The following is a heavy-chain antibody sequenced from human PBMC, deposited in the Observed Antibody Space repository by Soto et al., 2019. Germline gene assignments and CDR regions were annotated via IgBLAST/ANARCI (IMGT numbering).Heavy chain of an antibody. CDR2: IYHTGNT. V-gene: IGHV4-39*01. CDR3: ASRAVLGAAKAFDI. J-gene: IGHJ3*02. D-gene: IGHD1-26*01. CDR1: GDSIRGSSSY. Sequence: QLQLQESGPGLVKPSETLSLTCTVSGDSIRGSSSYWGWIRQPPGKGLEWIGSIYHTGNTYYNPSLKCRVTISVDTSKNPFSLKLTSVTAADTALFYCASRAVLGAAKAFDIWGKGTAVTVSS.